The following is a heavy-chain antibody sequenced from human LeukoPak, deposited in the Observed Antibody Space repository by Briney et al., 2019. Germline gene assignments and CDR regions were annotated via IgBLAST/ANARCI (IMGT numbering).Heavy chain of an antibody. D-gene: IGHD6-19*01. CDR2: ISSDGSNK. V-gene: IGHV3-30-3*01. CDR3: ARTDTSGWSRPLDC. CDR1: GFTFSSYA. Sequence: GGSLRLSCAASGFTFSSYAMHWVRQAPGKGLEWVAVISSDGSNKYYAGSVEGRFTISRDNYNNTLLLQMNSLRAEDTAVYYCARTDTSGWSRPLDCWGQGTLVTVSS. J-gene: IGHJ4*02.